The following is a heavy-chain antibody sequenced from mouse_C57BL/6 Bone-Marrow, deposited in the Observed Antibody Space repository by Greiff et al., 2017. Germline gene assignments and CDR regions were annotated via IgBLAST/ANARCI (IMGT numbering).Heavy chain of an antibody. CDR2: SRNKANDYTT. CDR3: ARANYGSSPSYWYFDV. D-gene: IGHD1-1*01. J-gene: IGHJ1*03. Sequence: EVQRVESGGGLVQSGRSLRLSCATSGFTFSDFYMEWVRQAPGKGLEWIAASRNKANDYTTEYSASVKGRFIVSRDTSQSILYLQMNALRAEDTAIYYCARANYGSSPSYWYFDVWGTGTTVTVSS. CDR1: GFTFSDFY. V-gene: IGHV7-1*01.